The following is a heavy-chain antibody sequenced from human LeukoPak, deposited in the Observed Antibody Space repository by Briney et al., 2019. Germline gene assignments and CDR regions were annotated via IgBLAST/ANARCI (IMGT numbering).Heavy chain of an antibody. Sequence: PSETLSLTCTVPGGSISSSSYYWGWIRQPPGKGLEWIGSIYYSGSTYYNPSLKSRVTISVDTSKNQFSLKLSSVTAADTAVYYCAGYGDYVGNDYWGQGTLVTVSS. J-gene: IGHJ4*02. CDR3: AGYGDYVGNDY. CDR2: IYYSGST. V-gene: IGHV4-39*01. CDR1: GGSISSSSYY. D-gene: IGHD4-17*01.